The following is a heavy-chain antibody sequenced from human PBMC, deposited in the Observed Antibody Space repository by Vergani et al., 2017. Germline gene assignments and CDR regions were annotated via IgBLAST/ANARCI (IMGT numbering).Heavy chain of an antibody. J-gene: IGHJ4*02. CDR3: AGVITWEPGDY. V-gene: IGHV3-21*01. CDR2: INSSSSYI. Sequence: EVQLVESGGGLVKPGGSLRLSCAASGFTFSSYSMNWVRQAPGKGLEWVSSINSSSSYINYADSVKGRFTISRDNAKNSLYLQMNSLRAEDTAVYYCAGVITWEPGDYWGQGTLVTVSS. D-gene: IGHD3-16*01. CDR1: GFTFSSYS.